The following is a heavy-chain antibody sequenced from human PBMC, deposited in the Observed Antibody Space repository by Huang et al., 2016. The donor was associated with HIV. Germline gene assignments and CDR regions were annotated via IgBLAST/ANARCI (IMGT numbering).Heavy chain of an antibody. V-gene: IGHV3-48*01. CDR1: GFDFNTHH. CDR2: VGENDQKV. J-gene: IGHJ6*03. CDR3: VRDTKYRSGFYNYYYMDV. Sequence: HLVESGGGSVRPGESLKLSCVATGFDFNTHHFNWVRKAPGRGREWIVHVGENDQKVSYAKSGRGRFTISRDNARQSIYLQMRNLRPSDTAKYYCVRDTKYRSGFYNYYYMDVWGNGTAVTVSS. D-gene: IGHD6-25*01.